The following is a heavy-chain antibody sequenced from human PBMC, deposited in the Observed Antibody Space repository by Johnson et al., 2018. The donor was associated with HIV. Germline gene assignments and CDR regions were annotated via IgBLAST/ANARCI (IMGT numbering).Heavy chain of an antibody. Sequence: VQLVESGGKLIQPGGSLRLSCAASEFTVSSNYMSWVRQAPGKGLEWVSIIYDGDATYYADSVKGRFTISRDNAKNTLFLQMKSLRVEDTAVYYCARDETYRRYALTAFDIWGQGTVVAVSS. CDR2: IYDGDAT. V-gene: IGHV3-53*01. D-gene: IGHD1-14*01. J-gene: IGHJ3*02. CDR1: EFTVSSNY. CDR3: ARDETYRRYALTAFDI.